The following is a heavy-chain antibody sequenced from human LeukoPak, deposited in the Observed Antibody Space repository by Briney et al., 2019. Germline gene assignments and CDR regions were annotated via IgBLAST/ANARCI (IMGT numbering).Heavy chain of an antibody. V-gene: IGHV3-23*01. CDR3: AKWSRGYYDSSGYYVN. D-gene: IGHD3-22*01. Sequence: PGGSLRLSCAAPGFTFGSYDMSWVRQAPGKGLEWVSAISGTGDNTYYADSVKGRFTISRDNSKNTLYLQMNSLGAEDTAVYYCAKWSRGYYDSSGYYVNWGQGTLVTVSS. CDR1: GFTFGSYD. CDR2: ISGTGDNT. J-gene: IGHJ4*02.